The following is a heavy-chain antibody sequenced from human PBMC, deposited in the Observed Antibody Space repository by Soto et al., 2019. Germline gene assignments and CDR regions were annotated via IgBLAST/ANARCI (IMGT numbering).Heavy chain of an antibody. D-gene: IGHD5-12*01. CDR2: IYYSGST. V-gene: IGHV4-59*01. Sequence: SATLSLTCTVSGDSISSYYWSWIRQPPGKGLEWIGYIYYSGSTNYNPSLKSRVTISVDTSKNQFSLKLSSVTAADTAVYYCARGTGYDPSGYYYYGMDVWGQGTTVTVSS. CDR3: ARGTGYDPSGYYYYGMDV. J-gene: IGHJ6*02. CDR1: GDSISSYY.